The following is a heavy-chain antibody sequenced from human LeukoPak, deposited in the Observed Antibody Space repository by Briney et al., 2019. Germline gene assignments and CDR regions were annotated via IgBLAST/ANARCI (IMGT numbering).Heavy chain of an antibody. D-gene: IGHD1-7*01. CDR1: GGPISSYY. Sequence: SETLSLTCTVSGGPISSYYWRWIRQPPGKGLEWIGYIYYSGSTNYNPSLKSRVTISVDTSKNQFSLKLSSVTAADTAVYYCASYHPNWNYAFDYWGQGTLVTVSS. CDR3: ASYHPNWNYAFDY. CDR2: IYYSGST. J-gene: IGHJ4*02. V-gene: IGHV4-59*01.